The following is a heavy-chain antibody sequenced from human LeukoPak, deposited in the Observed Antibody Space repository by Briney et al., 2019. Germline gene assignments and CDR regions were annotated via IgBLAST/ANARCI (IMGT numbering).Heavy chain of an antibody. V-gene: IGHV3-48*01. J-gene: IGHJ4*02. CDR2: ISSSSSTI. CDR1: GFTFSSYS. D-gene: IGHD3-22*01. CDR3: ARPPPSYYDSSGYFDY. Sequence: GGSLRLSCAASGFTFSSYSMTWVRQAPGKGLEWVSYISSSSSTIYYADSVKGRFTISRDNAKNSLYLQMNSLRAEDTAVYYCARPPPSYYDSSGYFDYWGQGTLVTVSS.